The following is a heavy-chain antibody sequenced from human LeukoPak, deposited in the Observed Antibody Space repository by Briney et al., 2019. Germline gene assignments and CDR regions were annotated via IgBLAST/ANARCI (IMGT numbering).Heavy chain of an antibody. CDR2: INHSGST. CDR3: ARGRDAFDI. J-gene: IGHJ3*02. V-gene: IGHV4-34*01. CDR1: GESFSGYY. Sequence: IPSETLSLTCAVYGESFSGYYWSWISQSPGKGLEWIGEINHSGSTNYNPSLKSRVTISVDTSKNQFSLKLSSVTAADTAIYYCARGRDAFDIWGQGTMATVSS.